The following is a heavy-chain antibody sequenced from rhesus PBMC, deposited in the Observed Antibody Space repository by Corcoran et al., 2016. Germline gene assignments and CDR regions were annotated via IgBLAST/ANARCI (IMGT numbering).Heavy chain of an antibody. CDR1: GGSISSSY. J-gene: IGHJ4*01. CDR2: IYGSCSST. Sequence: QLQLQESGPGLVKPSETLSVTCAVSGGSISSSYWSWIRQAPGKGLEWIGYIYGSCSSTNYNPPLKSRVTLSVDTSKHQLSLKLSSVTTADTAVYYCARDRGYCSSTYCSSGYFDYWGQGVLVTVSS. V-gene: IGHV4-169*02. D-gene: IGHD2-15*01. CDR3: ARDRGYCSSTYCSSGYFDY.